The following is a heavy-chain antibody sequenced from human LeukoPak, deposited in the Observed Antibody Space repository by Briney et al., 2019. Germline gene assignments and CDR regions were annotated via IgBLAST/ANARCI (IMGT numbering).Heavy chain of an antibody. CDR1: GFTLSNYG. CDR2: ISGSGDST. D-gene: IGHD6-19*01. Sequence: TGGSLRLSCAASGFTLSNYGIHWVRQAPGKGLEWVSGISGSGDSTYYADSVKGRFTISRDNSKNTLYLQMNSLRAEDTAVYYCARRSGIAVAGAFDYWGQGTLVTVSS. V-gene: IGHV3-23*01. CDR3: ARRSGIAVAGAFDY. J-gene: IGHJ4*02.